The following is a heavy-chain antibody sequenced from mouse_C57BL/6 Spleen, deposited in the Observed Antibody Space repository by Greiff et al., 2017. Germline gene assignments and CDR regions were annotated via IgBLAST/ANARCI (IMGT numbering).Heavy chain of an antibody. D-gene: IGHD4-1*01. CDR2: IHPNSGST. Sequence: QVQLQQPGAELVKPGASVKLSCKASGYTFTSYWMHWVKQRPGQGLEWMGMIHPNSGSTNYNEKFKSKATLTVDKSSSTAYMQLSSLTSEDSAVYYCAREGFGRYFDVWGTGTTVTVSS. CDR1: GYTFTSYW. J-gene: IGHJ1*03. CDR3: AREGFGRYFDV. V-gene: IGHV1-64*01.